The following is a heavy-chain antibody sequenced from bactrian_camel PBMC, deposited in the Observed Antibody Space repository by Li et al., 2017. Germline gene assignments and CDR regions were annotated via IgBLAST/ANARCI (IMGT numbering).Heavy chain of an antibody. V-gene: IGHV3S25*01. J-gene: IGHJ4*01. CDR3: VTSGEYWLALLN. CDR2: VNEGGGTT. CDR1: GFTFSSYW. Sequence: QLVESGGGLVQPGGSLRLSCAASGFTFSSYWMYWVRQGRGKGLEWVSSVNEGGGTTDYADSVKGRFAVSRDNAKNTVYLQMNSLKPEDTAMYYCVTSGEYWLALLNWGQGTQVTVS. D-gene: IGHD5*01.